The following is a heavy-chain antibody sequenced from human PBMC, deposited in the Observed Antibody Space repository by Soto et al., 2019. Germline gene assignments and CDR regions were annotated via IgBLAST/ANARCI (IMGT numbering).Heavy chain of an antibody. Sequence: GASVKVSCKASGATFYTYAFTWVRQAPGQGLEWMGGIGPMIGTRKHAQKSQGRVTFTADESTFTAFMELSSLRYDDTAVYYCARDIIVTRSVLGFWGQGTLVTVSS. CDR3: ARDIIVTRSVLGF. V-gene: IGHV1-69*13. CDR1: GATFYTYA. D-gene: IGHD3-3*01. J-gene: IGHJ4*02. CDR2: IGPMIGTR.